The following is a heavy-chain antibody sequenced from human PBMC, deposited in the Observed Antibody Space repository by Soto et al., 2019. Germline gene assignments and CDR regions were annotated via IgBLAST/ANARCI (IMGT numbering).Heavy chain of an antibody. D-gene: IGHD2-2*01. CDR2: IFYSGNT. J-gene: IGHJ4*02. V-gene: IGHV4-39*01. CDR1: GGSFSRNNYD. CDR3: GIQESDQYQKPFNY. Sequence: LQLQESGPGLVEPSETLSLTCPVSGGSFSRNNYDWGWIRQPPGKGLEWIGNIFYSGNTYYNPSLKSRVTIFVDTSKNLFSLKPTSVIAADTAVYYCGIQESDQYQKPFNYWGQGILVTVSS.